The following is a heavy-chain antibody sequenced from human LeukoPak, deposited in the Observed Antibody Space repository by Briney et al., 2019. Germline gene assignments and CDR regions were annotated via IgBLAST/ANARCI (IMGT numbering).Heavy chain of an antibody. CDR2: FDPEDGET. CDR3: ARVSPRDYFFDY. Sequence: ASVKVSCKVSGYTLTELSMHWVRQAPGKGLEWMGGFDPEDGETIYAQKFQGRVTMTEDTSTDTAYMELSSLRSEDTAVYYCARVSPRDYFFDYWGQGTLVTVSS. CDR1: GYTLTELS. V-gene: IGHV1-24*01. J-gene: IGHJ4*02. D-gene: IGHD2/OR15-2a*01.